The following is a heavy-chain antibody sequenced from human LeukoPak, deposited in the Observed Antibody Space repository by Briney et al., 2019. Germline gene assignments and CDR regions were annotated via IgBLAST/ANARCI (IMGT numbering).Heavy chain of an antibody. J-gene: IGHJ6*02. CDR3: ARDTVNYGMDV. Sequence: PSETLSLTCTVSDGSISSGGYYWSWIRQHPGKGLEWIGYIYYSGSTYYNPSLKSRVTISVDTSKNQFSLKLSSVTAADTAVYYCARDTVNYGMDVWGQGTTVTVSS. D-gene: IGHD4-11*01. V-gene: IGHV4-31*03. CDR2: IYYSGST. CDR1: DGSISSGGYY.